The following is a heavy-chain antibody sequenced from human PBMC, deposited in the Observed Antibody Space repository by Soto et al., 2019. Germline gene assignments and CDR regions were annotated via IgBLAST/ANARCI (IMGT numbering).Heavy chain of an antibody. CDR1: GFTFSSYA. Sequence: GGSLRLSCAASGFTFSSYAMHWVRQAPGKGLEWVAVISYDGSNKYYADSVKGRFTISRDNSKNSLYLQMNSLRAEDTAVYYCARDTAMVTNYGMDVWGRGTTVTVSS. CDR3: ARDTAMVTNYGMDV. D-gene: IGHD5-18*01. V-gene: IGHV3-30-3*01. J-gene: IGHJ6*02. CDR2: ISYDGSNK.